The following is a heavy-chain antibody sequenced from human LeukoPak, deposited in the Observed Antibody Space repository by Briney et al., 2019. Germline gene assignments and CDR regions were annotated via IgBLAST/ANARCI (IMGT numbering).Heavy chain of an antibody. J-gene: IGHJ6*04. D-gene: IGHD6-25*01. CDR1: GFTVSSNY. Sequence: GESLKISCAASGFTVSSNYMSWVRQAPGKGLEWVSVIYSGGSTYYADSVKGRFTISRDNSKNTLYLQMNSLRAEDTAVYYCARAGGIAAAGFVDVWGKGTTVTVSS. V-gene: IGHV3-53*01. CDR3: ARAGGIAAAGFVDV. CDR2: IYSGGST.